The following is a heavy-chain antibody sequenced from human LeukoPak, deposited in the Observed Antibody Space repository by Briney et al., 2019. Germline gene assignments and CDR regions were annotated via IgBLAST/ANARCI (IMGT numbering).Heavy chain of an antibody. V-gene: IGHV3-66*01. D-gene: IGHD3-22*01. CDR2: IYSGGST. CDR3: ARGGHDSSGYYYISPFDY. Sequence: GGSLRLSCAASGFTVSSNYMSWVRQAPGKGLEWVSVIYSGGSTYYADSVKGRFTISRDNSKNTLYLQMNSLRAEDTAVYYCARGGHDSSGYYYISPFDYWGQGTLVTVSS. CDR1: GFTVSSNY. J-gene: IGHJ4*02.